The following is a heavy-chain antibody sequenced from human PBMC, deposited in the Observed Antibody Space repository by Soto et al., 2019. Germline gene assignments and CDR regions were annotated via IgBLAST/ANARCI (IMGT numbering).Heavy chain of an antibody. D-gene: IGHD6-19*01. CDR1: GYTFTSYA. CDR3: ARDEEQWLTNWFDP. Sequence: ASVKVSCKASGYTFTSYAMHWVRQAPGQRLEWMGWINAGNGNTKYSQKFQGRVTITRDTSASTAYMELSSLRSEDTAVYYCARDEEQWLTNWFDPWGQGTLVTVSS. J-gene: IGHJ5*02. CDR2: INAGNGNT. V-gene: IGHV1-3*01.